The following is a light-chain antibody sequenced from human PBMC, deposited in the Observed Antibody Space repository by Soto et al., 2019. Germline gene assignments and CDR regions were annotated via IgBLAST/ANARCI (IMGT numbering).Light chain of an antibody. CDR3: QTVDKWPL. V-gene: IGKV3-15*01. J-gene: IGKJ5*01. Sequence: GTSQSSATLSVSPGGRATLPCRASQSISDTLAWYQQKPGQAPRILIYGASTRATGVPARFSGSGSGTEFTLTISSLQSEDFAVYFCQTVDKWPLFGQGTRLEIK. CDR2: GAS. CDR1: QSISDT.